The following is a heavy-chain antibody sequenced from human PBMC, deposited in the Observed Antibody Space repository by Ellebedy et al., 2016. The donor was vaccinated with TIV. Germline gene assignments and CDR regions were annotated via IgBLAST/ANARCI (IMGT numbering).Heavy chain of an antibody. CDR1: GYTFFSFG. D-gene: IGHD3-3*02. Sequence: ASVKVSXXASGYTFFSFGFSWVRQAPGQGLEWMGWTSVYTADTNSAQKFQGRLTMTTDTSTSTAYMELRSLGSDDSAVYYCARDRDNNQYYHSHRFDYWGQGTLVTVSS. CDR2: TSVYTADT. J-gene: IGHJ4*02. CDR3: ARDRDNNQYYHSHRFDY. V-gene: IGHV1-18*01.